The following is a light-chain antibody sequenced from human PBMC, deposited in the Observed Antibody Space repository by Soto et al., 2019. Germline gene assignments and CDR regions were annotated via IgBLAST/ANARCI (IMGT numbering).Light chain of an antibody. Sequence: QSALTQPASVSGSPGQSIAISCTGTSSDIGGYNYVSWYQQHPGKAPKLLIYDVTHRPSGVSNHFSGSKSGHTASLTISGLQAEDDADYYCSSYTSTSTPHVFGTGTKVTVL. V-gene: IGLV2-14*03. CDR2: DVT. CDR3: SSYTSTSTPHV. CDR1: SSDIGGYNY. J-gene: IGLJ1*01.